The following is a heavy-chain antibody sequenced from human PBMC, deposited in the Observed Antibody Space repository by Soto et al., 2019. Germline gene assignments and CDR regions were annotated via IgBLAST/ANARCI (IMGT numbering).Heavy chain of an antibody. CDR1: GGSISVYY. CDR3: ARGGWRHIDY. Sequence: QVQLQESGPGLVKPSETLSLTCTVSGGSISVYYWSWIRQPPGKGLEWIGYIYYSGSTNYNPSLRXRVTISVDTSKNQFSLELSSVTAADTAVYYCARGGWRHIDYWGQGTLVTVSS. J-gene: IGHJ4*02. V-gene: IGHV4-59*08. CDR2: IYYSGST. D-gene: IGHD3-3*01.